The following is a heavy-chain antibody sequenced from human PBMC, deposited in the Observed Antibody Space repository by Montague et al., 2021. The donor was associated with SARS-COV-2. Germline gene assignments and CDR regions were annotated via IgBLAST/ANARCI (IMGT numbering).Heavy chain of an antibody. CDR1: GGSISSSSYY. Sequence: SETLSLTCTVSGGSISSSSYYWGWIRQPPGKGLEWIGSIYYSGSTYYNPFLRSRVTISVDTSKNQFSLKLSSVTAADTAVYYCARHGYMAVAYYYYGMNVWGQGTTVTVSS. D-gene: IGHD6-19*01. CDR3: ARHGYMAVAYYYYGMNV. V-gene: IGHV4-39*01. J-gene: IGHJ6*02. CDR2: IYYSGST.